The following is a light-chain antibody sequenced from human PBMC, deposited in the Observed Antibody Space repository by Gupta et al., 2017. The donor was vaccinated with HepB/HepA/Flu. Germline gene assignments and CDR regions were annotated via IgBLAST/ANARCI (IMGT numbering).Light chain of an antibody. CDR1: QRIIHSNGYNY. CDR2: LGS. CDR3: MQALQAPLT. V-gene: IGKV2-28*01. Sequence: IVMTQCRLSLPVTPGEPPSITCRSSQRIIHSNGYNYLDWYLQKPGQSPQLLTYLGSKRGSRVPDRFSGSGTCTNFTLKINKGEGEDAVVYCCMQALQAPLTVGGGTKVDIK. J-gene: IGKJ4*01.